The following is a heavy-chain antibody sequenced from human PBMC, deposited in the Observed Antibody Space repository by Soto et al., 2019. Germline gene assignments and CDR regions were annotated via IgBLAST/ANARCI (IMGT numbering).Heavy chain of an antibody. CDR3: ARDGILRYFDWLFDY. CDR1: GYTFTSYA. Sequence: GASVKVSCKASGYTFTSYAMHWVRQAPGQRLEWMGWINAGNGNTKYSQKFQGRVTITRDTSASTAYMELSSLRSEDTAVYYCARDGILRYFDWLFDYWGQGTLVTVSS. CDR2: INAGNGNT. D-gene: IGHD3-9*01. J-gene: IGHJ4*02. V-gene: IGHV1-3*01.